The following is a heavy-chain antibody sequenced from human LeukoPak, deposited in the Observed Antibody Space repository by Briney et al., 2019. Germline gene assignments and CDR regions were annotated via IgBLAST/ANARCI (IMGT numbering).Heavy chain of an antibody. D-gene: IGHD3-22*01. CDR1: GGSISSYY. V-gene: IGHV4-59*01. Sequence: PSETLSLTCTVSGGSISSYYWTWIRQPPGKGLEWIGYIYYSGGTNYNPSLKSRVTISVDTSKNQFSLRLSSVTAADTAVYYCARGGFDYYDNPYFDYWGQGTLVTVSS. CDR2: IYYSGGT. J-gene: IGHJ4*02. CDR3: ARGGFDYYDNPYFDY.